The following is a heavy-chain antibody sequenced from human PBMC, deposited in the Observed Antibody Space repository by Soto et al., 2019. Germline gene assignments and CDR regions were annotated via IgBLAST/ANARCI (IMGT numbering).Heavy chain of an antibody. CDR1: GFTFSDHY. V-gene: IGHV3-30*18. D-gene: IGHD1-1*01. CDR2: ISYDGSNK. CDR3: AKGTTGYYYGMDV. Sequence: QTGWSLRLSCAASGFTFSDHYMAWIRQAPGKGLEWVAVISYDGSNKYYADSVKGRFTISRDNSKNTLHLEKNSLRAEDKAVYYCAKGTTGYYYGMDVWGQGNTVTVSS. J-gene: IGHJ6*02.